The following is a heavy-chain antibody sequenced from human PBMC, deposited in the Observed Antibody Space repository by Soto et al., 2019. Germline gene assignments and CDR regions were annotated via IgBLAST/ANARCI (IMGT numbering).Heavy chain of an antibody. CDR3: ARRRGFPYYYGMDV. V-gene: IGHV4-59*01. D-gene: IGHD5-12*01. CDR1: GGSISSYY. CDR2: IYYSGST. Sequence: SETLSLTCTVSGGSISSYYWSWIRQPPGKGLEWIGYIYYSGSTNYNPPLKSRVTISVDTSKNQFSLKLTSVTAADTAVYYCARRRGFPYYYGMDVWGQGTTVTVSS. J-gene: IGHJ6*02.